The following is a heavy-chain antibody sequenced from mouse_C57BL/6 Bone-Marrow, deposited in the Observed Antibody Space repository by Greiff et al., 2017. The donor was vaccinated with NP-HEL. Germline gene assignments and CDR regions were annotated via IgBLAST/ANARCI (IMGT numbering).Heavy chain of an antibody. Sequence: EVKLQESGAELVRPGASVKLSCTASGFNIKDDYMHWVKQRPEQGLEWIGWIDPENGDTEYASKFQGKATITADTSSNTAYLQLSSLTSEDTAVYYCTRYDGYDYWGQGTTLTVSS. CDR3: TRYDGYDY. V-gene: IGHV14-4*01. D-gene: IGHD2-3*01. J-gene: IGHJ2*01. CDR2: IDPENGDT. CDR1: GFNIKDDY.